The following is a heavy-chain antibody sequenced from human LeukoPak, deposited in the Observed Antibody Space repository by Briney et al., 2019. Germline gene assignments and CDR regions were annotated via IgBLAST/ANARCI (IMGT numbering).Heavy chain of an antibody. V-gene: IGHV3-21*04. CDR1: GFTFSSYS. CDR3: AKDLSDGIKWEQTLDY. J-gene: IGHJ4*02. D-gene: IGHD1-26*01. Sequence: GGSLRLSCAASGFTFSSYSMNWVRQAPGKGLEWVSSISSSSSYIYYADSVKGRFTISRDNAKNSLYLQMNSLRAEDTALYYCAKDLSDGIKWEQTLDYWGQGTLVTVSS. CDR2: ISSSSSYI.